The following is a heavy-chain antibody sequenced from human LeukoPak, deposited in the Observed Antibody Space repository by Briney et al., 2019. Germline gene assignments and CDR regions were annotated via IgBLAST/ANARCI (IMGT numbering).Heavy chain of an antibody. V-gene: IGHV3-21*01. CDR3: ARGSSNIAGRNNWFDP. CDR1: GFTFSRHS. J-gene: IGHJ5*02. D-gene: IGHD6-6*01. Sequence: GGSLRLSCAASGFTFSRHSMNWVRQAPGKGLEWVSSISTSSSYIDYADSVKGRFTISRDNAKNSLYLQMNSLRAAAAAGYYCARGSSNIAGRNNWFDPWGQGTLVTVSS. CDR2: ISTSSSYI.